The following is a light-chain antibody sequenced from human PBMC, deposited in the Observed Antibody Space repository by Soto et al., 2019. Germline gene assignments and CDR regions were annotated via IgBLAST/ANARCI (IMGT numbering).Light chain of an antibody. CDR1: QNINRY. J-gene: IGKJ1*01. Sequence: EIVLTQSPATLSLSPGERATLSCRASQNINRYLAWYHQKPGQPPRLLIYDASTRATGIPARFSGSGSGTEFTLTISSLQSEDFVVYYCQQYNNWTWTFGQGTKVDIK. V-gene: IGKV3D-15*01. CDR2: DAS. CDR3: QQYNNWTWT.